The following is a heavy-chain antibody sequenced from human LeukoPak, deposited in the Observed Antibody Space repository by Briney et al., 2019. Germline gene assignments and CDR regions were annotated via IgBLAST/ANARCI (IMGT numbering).Heavy chain of an antibody. CDR3: AKLWFGELVPYYFDY. D-gene: IGHD3-10*01. J-gene: IGHJ4*02. V-gene: IGHV3-30*02. CDR2: IRYDGSNK. Sequence: GGPLRLSCAASGFTFSSYGMHWVRQAPGKGLEWVAFIRYDGSNKYYADSVKGRFTISRDNSKNTLYLQMNSLRAEDTAVYYCAKLWFGELVPYYFDYWGQGTLVTVSS. CDR1: GFTFSSYG.